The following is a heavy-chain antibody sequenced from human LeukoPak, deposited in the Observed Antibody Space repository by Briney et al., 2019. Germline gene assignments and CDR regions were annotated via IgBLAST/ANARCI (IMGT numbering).Heavy chain of an antibody. J-gene: IGHJ5*02. CDR2: INPNSGGT. Sequence: AAVKVSFKASGYTFTGYFIHWLRQAPGQGLGWMGWINPNSGGTNYDQKFQGRVTMTRDTSMSTAYMELSSLRSDDTAVYYCARADSSNWYWFDPGGEGTLLTVSS. D-gene: IGHD6-13*01. V-gene: IGHV1-2*02. CDR3: ARADSSNWYWFDP. CDR1: GYTFTGYF.